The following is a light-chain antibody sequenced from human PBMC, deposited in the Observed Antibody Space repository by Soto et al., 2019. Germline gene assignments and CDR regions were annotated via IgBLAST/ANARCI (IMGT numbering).Light chain of an antibody. CDR1: QSISNC. Sequence: DIQMTQLPSTLSAFDGDRVTITCRASQSISNCLSWYQQKTGTAPKILIYDASTLDSGVPSRFSGSGSGTDFTLTIISLQPEDFSTDYCQQSYSTLWTFGQGTKVDIK. V-gene: IGKV1-39*01. CDR3: QQSYSTLWT. J-gene: IGKJ1*01. CDR2: DAS.